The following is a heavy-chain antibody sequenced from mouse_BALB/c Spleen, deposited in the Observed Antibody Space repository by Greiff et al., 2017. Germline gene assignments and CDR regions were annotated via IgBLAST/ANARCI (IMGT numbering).Heavy chain of an antibody. J-gene: IGHJ4*01. V-gene: IGHV14-4*02. CDR3: NDMDY. CDR2: IDPENGDT. Sequence: EVKLQESGAELVRSGASVKLSCTASGFNIKDYYMHWVKQRPEQGLEWIGWIDPENGDTEYAPKFQGKATMTADTSSNTAYLQLSSLTSEDTAVYYCNDMDYWGQGTSVTVSS. CDR1: GFNIKDYY.